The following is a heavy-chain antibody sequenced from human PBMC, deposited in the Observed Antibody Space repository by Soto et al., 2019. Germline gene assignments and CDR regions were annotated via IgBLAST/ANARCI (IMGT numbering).Heavy chain of an antibody. CDR2: IYPGDSDT. CDR1: GYKFSNSW. V-gene: IGHV5-51*01. D-gene: IGHD3-22*01. CDR3: ARHYYDTKSAVSWFDP. Sequence: EVQLVQSGAEVKKPGESLQISCKGSGYKFSNSWIGWVRQMPGKGLEWMGIIYPGDSDTRYSPSFQGQVTISADKSISTAYLQWSSLKASDTAMYYCARHYYDTKSAVSWFDPWGQGTLVTVSS. J-gene: IGHJ5*02.